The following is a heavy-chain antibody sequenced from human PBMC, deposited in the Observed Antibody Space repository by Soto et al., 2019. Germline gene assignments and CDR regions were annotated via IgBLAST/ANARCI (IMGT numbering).Heavy chain of an antibody. CDR2: IYSGGST. CDR1: GFTVSSNY. Sequence: EVQLVESGGGLVQPGGSLRLSCAASGFTVSSNYMSWVRQAPGKGLEWVSVIYSGGSTYYADSVKGRFTISRDNSKNTLYLQLNSLRAEDTAVYYCARDAREQPHLYYYYGMDVWGQGTTVTVSS. CDR3: ARDAREQPHLYYYYGMDV. D-gene: IGHD1-26*01. J-gene: IGHJ6*02. V-gene: IGHV3-66*01.